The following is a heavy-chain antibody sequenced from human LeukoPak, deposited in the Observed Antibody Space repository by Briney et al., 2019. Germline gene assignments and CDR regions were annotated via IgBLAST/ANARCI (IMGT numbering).Heavy chain of an antibody. V-gene: IGHV1-8*01. J-gene: IGHJ6*03. CDR1: GYTFTSYD. Sequence: ASVKIFCKASGYTFTSYDINWVRQAPGQGLEWMGWMNPNSGNTGYAQKFQGRVTMTRNTSISTAYMELSSLKSEDTAVYYCARAPEWGKSNYYYYMDVWGKGTTVAVSS. CDR2: MNPNSGNT. CDR3: ARAPEWGKSNYYYYMDV. D-gene: IGHD1-26*01.